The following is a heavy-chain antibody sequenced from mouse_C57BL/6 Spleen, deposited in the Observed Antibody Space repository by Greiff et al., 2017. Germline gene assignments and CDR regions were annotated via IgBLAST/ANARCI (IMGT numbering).Heavy chain of an antibody. CDR3: AREGDYYGSSYY. Sequence: EVQLQQSGPELVKPGASVKISCKASGYTFTDYYMNWVKQSHGKSLEWIGDINPNNGGTSYNQKFKGKATLTVDKSSSTAYMELRSLTSEDSAVYYCAREGDYYGSSYYWGQGTTLTVSS. CDR1: GYTFTDYY. CDR2: INPNNGGT. D-gene: IGHD1-1*01. J-gene: IGHJ2*01. V-gene: IGHV1-26*01.